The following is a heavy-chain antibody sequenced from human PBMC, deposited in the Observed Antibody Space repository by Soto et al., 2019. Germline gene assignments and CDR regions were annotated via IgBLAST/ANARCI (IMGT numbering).Heavy chain of an antibody. CDR1: GGSISSGGYS. CDR3: ARGLNTAAALDY. J-gene: IGHJ4*02. Sequence: QLQLQECGSGLVKPSQTLSLTCAVSGGSISSGGYSWSWIRQPPGKGLEWIGYIYHSGSTYYNPSLKSRVTISVDRSKNQFSLKLSSVTAADTAVYYCARGLNTAAALDYWGQGTLVTVSS. V-gene: IGHV4-30-2*01. CDR2: IYHSGST. D-gene: IGHD6-13*01.